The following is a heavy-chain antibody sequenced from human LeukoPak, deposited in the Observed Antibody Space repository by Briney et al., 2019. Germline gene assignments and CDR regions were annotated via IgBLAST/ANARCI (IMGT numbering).Heavy chain of an antibody. J-gene: IGHJ6*02. CDR1: GGSISSYY. CDR2: IYYSGST. Sequence: SETLSLTCTVSGGSISSYYWSWIRQPPGKGLEWIGYIYYSGSTNYNPSLKSRVTISVDTSKNQFSPKLSSVTAADTAVYYCARDRSGMNYYYYGMDVWGQGTTVTVSS. V-gene: IGHV4-59*01. D-gene: IGHD1-26*01. CDR3: ARDRSGMNYYYYGMDV.